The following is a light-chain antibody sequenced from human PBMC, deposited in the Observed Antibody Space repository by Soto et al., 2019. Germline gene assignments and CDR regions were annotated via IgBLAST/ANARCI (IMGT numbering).Light chain of an antibody. CDR2: GAT. Sequence: EIVLTQSPGTLSLSPGERATLSCRASQTFSSSYLAWYQQKPGQAPRLLIYGATNRATGIPDRFSGSGSGTDVTLTISRLEPEDFAVYYCQQYSSSPPVYTFGQGTKLEIK. V-gene: IGKV3-20*01. CDR3: QQYSSSPPVYT. J-gene: IGKJ2*01. CDR1: QTFSSSY.